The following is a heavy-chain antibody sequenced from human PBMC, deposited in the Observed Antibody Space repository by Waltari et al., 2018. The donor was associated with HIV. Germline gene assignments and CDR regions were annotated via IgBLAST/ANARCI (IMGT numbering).Heavy chain of an antibody. Sequence: QVQLVQSGAEVKKPGSSVKVSCKASGGTFSSYAISWVRQAPGQGVEWMGRIIPIRGIANYAQKFQGRVTITADKSTRTAYMELSSLRSEDTAVYYCARDRYYDSSGYSHYYYGMDVWGQGTTVAVSS. CDR1: GGTFSSYA. CDR3: ARDRYYDSSGYSHYYYGMDV. V-gene: IGHV1-69*04. CDR2: IIPIRGIA. D-gene: IGHD3-22*01. J-gene: IGHJ6*02.